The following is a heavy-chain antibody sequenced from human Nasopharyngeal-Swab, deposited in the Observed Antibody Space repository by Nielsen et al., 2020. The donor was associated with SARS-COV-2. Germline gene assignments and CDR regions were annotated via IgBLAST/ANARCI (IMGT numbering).Heavy chain of an antibody. D-gene: IGHD2-21*02. CDR1: GGSVSTTTYF. Sequence: SETLSLTCPVSGGSVSTTTYFWGWIRQPPGKGLEWIGTVYYSGATYYNPSLQSRITISVDTSKNRFSLRLTSLTAADTAIYFCARLMRKWGGDSFSPNWFDSWGQGTLVTVSS. CDR3: ARLMRKWGGDSFSPNWFDS. CDR2: VYYSGAT. V-gene: IGHV4-39*02. J-gene: IGHJ5*01.